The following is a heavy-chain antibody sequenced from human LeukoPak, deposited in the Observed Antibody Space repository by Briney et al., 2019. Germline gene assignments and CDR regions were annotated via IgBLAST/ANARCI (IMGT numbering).Heavy chain of an antibody. CDR3: AVSYYYVTHDWYFDL. Sequence: SETLSLTCTVSGGSISSSSYYWGWIRQPPGKGLEWIGSIYYSGSTYYNPSLKSRVTISVDTSKNQFSLKLSSVTAADTAVYYCAVSYYYVTHDWYFDLWGRGTLVTVSS. V-gene: IGHV4-39*07. CDR2: IYYSGST. D-gene: IGHD3-10*01. J-gene: IGHJ2*01. CDR1: GGSISSSSYY.